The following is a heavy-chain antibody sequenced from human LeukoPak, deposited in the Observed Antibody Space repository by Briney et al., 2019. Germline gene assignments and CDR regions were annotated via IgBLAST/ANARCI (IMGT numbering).Heavy chain of an antibody. CDR1: GFTFSSYA. D-gene: IGHD3-10*01. J-gene: IGHJ5*01. CDR2: LSGSGGST. CDR3: AKDYYYGSGSYYALDS. V-gene: IGHV3-23*01. Sequence: PGGSLRLSCAASGFTFSSYAMSWVRQAPGKGLEWVLALSGSGGSTYHADSVKGRFTISRDNSKNTLYLQMNSLRADDTAIYYCAKDYYYGSGSYYALDSWGQGTLVTVSS.